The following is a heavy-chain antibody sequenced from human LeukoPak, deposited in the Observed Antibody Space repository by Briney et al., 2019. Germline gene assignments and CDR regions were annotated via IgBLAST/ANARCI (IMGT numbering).Heavy chain of an antibody. CDR3: ARATYRGSKITFFDY. V-gene: IGHV3-7*01. CDR2: IKQDGSEK. Sequence: GGSLRLSCAASGFTFSSYWMSWVRQAPGKGLEWVANIKQDGSEKYYVDSVKGRFTISRDNAKNSLYLQMNSLRAEDTAVYYCARATYRGSKITFFDYWGQGTLVTVSS. J-gene: IGHJ4*02. CDR1: GFTFSSYW. D-gene: IGHD1-26*01.